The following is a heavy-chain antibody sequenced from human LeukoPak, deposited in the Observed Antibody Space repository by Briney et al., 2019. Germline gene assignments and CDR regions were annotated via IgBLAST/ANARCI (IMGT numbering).Heavy chain of an antibody. CDR1: GFTFSSYA. J-gene: IGHJ4*02. D-gene: IGHD6-19*01. CDR3: ARPDIPIAVAGTLQSH. Sequence: PGGSLRLSCAASGFTFSSYAMHWVRQAPGKGLEWVAVISYDGSNKYYADSVKGRFTISRDNSKNTLYLQMNSLRAEDTAVYYCARPDIPIAVAGTLQSHWGQGTLVTVSS. CDR2: ISYDGSNK. V-gene: IGHV3-30*04.